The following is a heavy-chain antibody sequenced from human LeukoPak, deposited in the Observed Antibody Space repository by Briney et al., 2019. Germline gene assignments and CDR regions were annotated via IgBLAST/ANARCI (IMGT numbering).Heavy chain of an antibody. CDR3: AKDPGLAAAGTPYFQH. Sequence: GGSLRLSCAASGFTFSSYAMHWVRQAPGKGLEWVAVISYDGSNKYYADSVKGRFTISRDNSKNTLYLQMNSLRAEDTAVYYCAKDPGLAAAGTPYFQHWGQGTLVTVSS. V-gene: IGHV3-30-3*01. J-gene: IGHJ1*01. CDR1: GFTFSSYA. D-gene: IGHD6-13*01. CDR2: ISYDGSNK.